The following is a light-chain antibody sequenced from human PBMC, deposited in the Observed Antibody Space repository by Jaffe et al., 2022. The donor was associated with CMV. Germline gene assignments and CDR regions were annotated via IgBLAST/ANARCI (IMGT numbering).Light chain of an antibody. Sequence: AIQVTQSPSSLSASVGDRVTITCRASQGIGNDLGWYQQKPGKAPKLLISAASSLQSGVPSRFSGSGSGTDFTLTISSLQPEDFATYYCLQDYSYPRIFGQGTKVEIK. CDR2: AAS. CDR1: QGIGND. V-gene: IGKV1-6*01. J-gene: IGKJ1*01. CDR3: LQDYSYPRI.